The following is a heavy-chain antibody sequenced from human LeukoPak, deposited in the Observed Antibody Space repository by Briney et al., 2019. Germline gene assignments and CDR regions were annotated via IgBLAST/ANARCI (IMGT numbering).Heavy chain of an antibody. CDR3: AKLSSGITMIVVVIYFDY. CDR1: RFTFSTYA. V-gene: IGHV3-30-3*02. D-gene: IGHD3-22*01. CDR2: ISYDGSNK. J-gene: IGHJ4*02. Sequence: PGGSLRLSCAASRFTFSTYAMHWVRQAPGKGLEWVAVISYDGSNKYYADSVKGRFTISRDNSKNTLYLQMNSLRAEDTAVYYCAKLSSGITMIVVVIYFDYWGQGTLVTVSS.